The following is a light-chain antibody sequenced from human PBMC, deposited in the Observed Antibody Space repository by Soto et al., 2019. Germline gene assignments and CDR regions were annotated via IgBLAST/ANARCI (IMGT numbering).Light chain of an antibody. J-gene: IGKJ1*01. CDR2: GES. CDR1: QSVSSN. CDR3: QKYNSWLWT. V-gene: IGKV3-15*01. Sequence: EVVMTQSPDTLSVSPGESATLSCRASQSVSSNLAWYQQKLGQAPRILIYGESTRATGIPDRFSGSGSGTELTLSIGSLQSEDSAVYYCQKYNSWLWTFGQGTKVDIK.